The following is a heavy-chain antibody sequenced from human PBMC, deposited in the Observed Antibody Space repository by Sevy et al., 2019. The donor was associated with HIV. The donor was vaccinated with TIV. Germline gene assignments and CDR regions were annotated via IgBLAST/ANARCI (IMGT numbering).Heavy chain of an antibody. J-gene: IGHJ4*02. Sequence: ASVKVSCKVSGYTLTKLSMHWVRQAPGKGLEWMGSFDPEDGERIYAQNFQGRVTMSEDTSTDTAYMDLSSLRSDDTAVCFCAATREYYYGNSCYFDYWGQGTLVTVSS. CDR1: GYTLTKLS. V-gene: IGHV1-24*01. CDR2: FDPEDGER. D-gene: IGHD3-22*01. CDR3: AATREYYYGNSCYFDY.